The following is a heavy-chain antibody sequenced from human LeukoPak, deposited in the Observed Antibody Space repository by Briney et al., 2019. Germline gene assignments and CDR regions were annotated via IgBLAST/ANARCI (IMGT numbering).Heavy chain of an antibody. J-gene: IGHJ4*02. CDR3: ANTGNSRGAY. CDR1: GFTFSSYD. Sequence: GGSLRLSCAASGFTFSSYDIYWVRQAPGKGLEWVAFIRYDGSDKYYSDSVKGRFTISRDNSKNTLYLQMNSLRAEDTAVYYCANTGNSRGAYWGQGTLATVSS. D-gene: IGHD2/OR15-2a*01. CDR2: IRYDGSDK. V-gene: IGHV3-30*02.